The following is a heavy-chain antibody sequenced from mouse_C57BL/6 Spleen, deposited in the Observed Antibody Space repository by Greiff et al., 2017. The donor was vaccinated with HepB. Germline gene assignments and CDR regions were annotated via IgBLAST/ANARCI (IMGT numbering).Heavy chain of an antibody. CDR2: IDPEDGET. J-gene: IGHJ3*01. Sequence: DVKLVESGAELVKPGASVKLSCTASGFNIKDYYMHWVKQRTEQGLEWIGRIDPEDGETKYAPKFQGKATITADTSSNTAYLQLSSLTSEDTAVYYCARDRELRLFAYWGQGTLVTVSA. CDR3: ARDRELRLFAY. V-gene: IGHV14-2*01. D-gene: IGHD3-2*02. CDR1: GFNIKDYY.